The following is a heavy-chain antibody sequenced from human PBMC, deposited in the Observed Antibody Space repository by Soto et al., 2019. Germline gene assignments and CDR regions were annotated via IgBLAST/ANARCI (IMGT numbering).Heavy chain of an antibody. CDR2: ISGSGGST. CDR1: GFSFSSSA. V-gene: IGHV3-23*01. J-gene: IGHJ4*02. D-gene: IGHD6-13*01. CDR3: AKDVYSSSWSTFYYFDY. Sequence: GGSLRLSCAASGFSFSSSAMSWVRQSPGKGLEWVSAISGSGGSTYYADSVKGRFTISRDNSKNTLYLQMNSLRAEDTAVYYCAKDVYSSSWSTFYYFDYWGQGTLVTVSS.